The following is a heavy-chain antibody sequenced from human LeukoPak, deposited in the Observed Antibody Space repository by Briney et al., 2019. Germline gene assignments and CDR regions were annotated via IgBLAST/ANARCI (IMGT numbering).Heavy chain of an antibody. CDR2: INHSGST. J-gene: IGHJ4*02. Sequence: SETLSLTCAVYGGSFSGYYWSWIRQPPGKGLEWIGEINHSGSTNYNPSLKSRVTISVDTSKNQFSLKLSSVTAADTAVYYCARTHTMVRGPFLGYWGQGTLVTVSS. V-gene: IGHV4-34*01. D-gene: IGHD3-10*01. CDR3: ARTHTMVRGPFLGY. CDR1: GGSFSGYY.